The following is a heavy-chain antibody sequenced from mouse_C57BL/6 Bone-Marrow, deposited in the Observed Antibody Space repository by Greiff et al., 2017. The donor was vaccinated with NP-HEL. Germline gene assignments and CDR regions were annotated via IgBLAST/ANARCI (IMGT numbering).Heavy chain of an antibody. V-gene: IGHV1-7*01. CDR1: GYTFTSYW. CDR2: INPSSGYT. Sequence: VQLQQSGAELAKPGASVKLSCKASGYTFTSYWMHWVKQRPGQGLEWIGYINPSSGYTKYNQKFKDKATLTADKSSSTAYMQLSSLTSEDSAVYYCATGYYGSHWYFDVWGTGTTVTVSS. CDR3: ATGYYGSHWYFDV. D-gene: IGHD1-1*01. J-gene: IGHJ1*03.